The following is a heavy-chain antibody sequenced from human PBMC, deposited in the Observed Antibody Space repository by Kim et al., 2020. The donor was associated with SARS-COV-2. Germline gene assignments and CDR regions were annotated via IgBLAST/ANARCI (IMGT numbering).Heavy chain of an antibody. J-gene: IGHJ6*02. CDR2: INAGNGNT. D-gene: IGHD4-17*01. V-gene: IGHV1-3*01. Sequence: ASVKVSCKASGYTFTSYAMHWVRQAPGQRLEWMGWINAGNGNTKYSQKFQGRVTITRDTSASTAYMELSSLRSEDTAVYYCARDLLKDNGGAYYYYYGMDVWGQGTTVTVSS. CDR1: GYTFTSYA. CDR3: ARDLLKDNGGAYYYYYGMDV.